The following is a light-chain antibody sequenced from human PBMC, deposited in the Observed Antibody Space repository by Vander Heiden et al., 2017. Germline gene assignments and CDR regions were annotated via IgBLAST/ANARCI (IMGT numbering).Light chain of an antibody. CDR3: QSADSSGTYV. J-gene: IGLJ2*01. V-gene: IGLV3-25*03. CDR2: KVS. Sequence: SYELTQQPSVSVSPGKTARITCSGDALPKHYAYWDQQKPGQAPVLLIYKVSERPSGISERFSVSSSGTTVTLTISGGQAEDEADYYCQSADSSGTYVFGGGTKLTVL. CDR1: ALPKHY.